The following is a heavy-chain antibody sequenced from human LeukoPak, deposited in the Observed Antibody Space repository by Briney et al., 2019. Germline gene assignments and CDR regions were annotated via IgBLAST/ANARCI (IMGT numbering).Heavy chain of an antibody. Sequence: GGSLRLSCAASGFTFSSYAMHWVRQAPGKGLGWVAVISYDGSNKYYADSVKGRFTISRDNSKNTLYLQMNSLRAEDTAVYYCARGLLYYYDSSGYYAFDYWGQGTLVTVSS. CDR1: GFTFSSYA. J-gene: IGHJ4*02. CDR3: ARGLLYYYDSSGYYAFDY. CDR2: ISYDGSNK. V-gene: IGHV3-30*04. D-gene: IGHD3-22*01.